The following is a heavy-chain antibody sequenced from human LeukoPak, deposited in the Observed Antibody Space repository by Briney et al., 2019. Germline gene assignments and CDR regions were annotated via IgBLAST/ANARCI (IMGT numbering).Heavy chain of an antibody. Sequence: GGSLRLSCAASGFTFSSYWMHWVRQAPGKGPVWGSGIHDDGNSITYADFVKGRFTISRDDAKNTLYLQMNSLRAEDTAVYFCARGFGDSRVHYYYGMDVWGQGTTVTVSS. D-gene: IGHD4-17*01. J-gene: IGHJ6*02. V-gene: IGHV3-74*03. CDR3: ARGFGDSRVHYYYGMDV. CDR1: GFTFSSYW. CDR2: IHDDGNSI.